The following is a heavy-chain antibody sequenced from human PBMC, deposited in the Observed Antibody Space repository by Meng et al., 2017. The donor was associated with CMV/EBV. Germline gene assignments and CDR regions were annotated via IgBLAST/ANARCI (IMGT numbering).Heavy chain of an antibody. V-gene: IGHV1-69*06. Sequence: QVQLVQPGAEVKKPGSSVKVSCKASGGTFSSYVISWVRQAPGQGLEWMGGIIPIFGTANYAQKFQGRVTITADKSTSTAYMELSSLRSEDTAVYYCASAPTYNYYDSSGYFGYWGQGTLVTVSS. CDR3: ASAPTYNYYDSSGYFGY. CDR1: GGTFSSYV. J-gene: IGHJ4*02. CDR2: IIPIFGTA. D-gene: IGHD3-22*01.